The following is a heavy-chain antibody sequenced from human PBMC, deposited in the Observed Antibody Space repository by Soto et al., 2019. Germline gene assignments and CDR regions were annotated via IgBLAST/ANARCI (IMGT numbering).Heavy chain of an antibody. D-gene: IGHD3-10*01. CDR1: GFTFNTYA. V-gene: IGHV3-23*01. CDR2: ISGSGDST. J-gene: IGHJ4*02. Sequence: PGGSLRLSCAASGFTFNTYAMTWVRQAPGKGLEWVSLISGSGDSTYYADSVKGRFTISRDNSKNTLSLLMNSLRAEDTALYFCAKVQNYYASGSYYNDYWGQGTLVTVSS. CDR3: AKVQNYYASGSYYNDY.